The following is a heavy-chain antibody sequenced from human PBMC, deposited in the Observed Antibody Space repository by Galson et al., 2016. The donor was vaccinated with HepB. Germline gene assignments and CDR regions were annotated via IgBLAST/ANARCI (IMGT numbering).Heavy chain of an antibody. V-gene: IGHV1-69*13. Sequence: SVKVSCKASGGTFSSFAISWVRQAPGQELEWVGTIIPLLGTANYAEKFQGRVTITADESTTKTYMALSSLRSEDTAIDYCAREGVRGYWYFDLWGRGTLVTASS. D-gene: IGHD3-10*01. J-gene: IGHJ2*01. CDR1: GGTFSSFA. CDR3: AREGVRGYWYFDL. CDR2: IIPLLGTA.